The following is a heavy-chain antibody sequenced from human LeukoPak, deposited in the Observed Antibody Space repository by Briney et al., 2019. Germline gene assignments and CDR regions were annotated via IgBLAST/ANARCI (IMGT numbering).Heavy chain of an antibody. V-gene: IGHV3-48*01. Sequence: GGSLRLSCSASGFAFSDYSLNWVRQTPGKGLGWVSYISVSGATVKYADSVKGRFTISRDNARNSLYLQMNSLRAEDTAVYYCARDSGSYYDRLDCWGQGNLVTVSS. J-gene: IGHJ4*02. D-gene: IGHD3-22*01. CDR1: GFAFSDYS. CDR2: ISVSGATV. CDR3: ARDSGSYYDRLDC.